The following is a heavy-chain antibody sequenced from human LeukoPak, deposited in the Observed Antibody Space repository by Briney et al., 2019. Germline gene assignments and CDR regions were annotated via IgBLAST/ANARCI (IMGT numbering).Heavy chain of an antibody. Sequence: GSLLLSCASSGFTFSSYWMSWVRPAPGKGLEWVANIKQEGREENFVDSGKGRFTISRDNAKKSLYLQMNSLRAEDTAVYYCARGSSAGASLRHDYWGQGTLVTVSS. CDR3: ARGSSAGASLRHDY. CDR1: GFTFSSYW. D-gene: IGHD1-26*01. J-gene: IGHJ4*02. V-gene: IGHV3-7*01. CDR2: IKQEGREE.